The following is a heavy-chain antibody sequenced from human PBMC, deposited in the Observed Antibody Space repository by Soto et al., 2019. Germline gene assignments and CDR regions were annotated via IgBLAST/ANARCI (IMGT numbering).Heavy chain of an antibody. D-gene: IGHD2-15*01. CDR1: GGTFSSYA. J-gene: IGHJ6*02. V-gene: IGHV1-69*01. CDR2: IIPIFGTA. CDR3: ASSEQYCSGGSCYRYYYGMDV. Sequence: QVQLVQPGAEVKKPGSSVKVSRKASGGTFSSYAISWVRQAPGQGLEWMGGIIPIFGTANYAQKFQGRVTITADESTSTAYMELSSLRSEDTAVYYCASSEQYCSGGSCYRYYYGMDVWGQGTTVTVSS.